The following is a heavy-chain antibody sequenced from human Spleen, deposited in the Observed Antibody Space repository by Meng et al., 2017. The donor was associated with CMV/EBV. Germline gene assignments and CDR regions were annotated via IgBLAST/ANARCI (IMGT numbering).Heavy chain of an antibody. V-gene: IGHV1-3*02. Sequence: ASVKVSCKTSCYTFTSCGISWVRQAPGQRLEWMGWSNAGNGNTKYSQELQGRVTITRDTSASTAYMEMSSLRSEDTAVYYCARGRLSGSGYYMMRGSRAFDIWGQGTMVTVSS. CDR1: CYTFTSCG. CDR3: ARGRLSGSGYYMMRGSRAFDI. CDR2: SNAGNGNT. D-gene: IGHD3-22*01. J-gene: IGHJ3*02.